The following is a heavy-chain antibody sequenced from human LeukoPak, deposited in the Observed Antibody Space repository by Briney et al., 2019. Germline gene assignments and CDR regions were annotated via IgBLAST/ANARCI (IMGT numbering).Heavy chain of an antibody. D-gene: IGHD6-19*01. CDR2: IYYSGST. CDR1: GGSISSYY. Sequence: PSETLSLTCTVSGGSISSYYWSWIRQPPGKGLEWIGYIYYSGSTNYNPSLKSRVTISVDTSKNQFSLKLSSVTAADTAVYYCARAPREYSSGWFWVDYWGQGTLVTVSS. CDR3: ARAPREYSSGWFWVDY. V-gene: IGHV4-59*01. J-gene: IGHJ4*02.